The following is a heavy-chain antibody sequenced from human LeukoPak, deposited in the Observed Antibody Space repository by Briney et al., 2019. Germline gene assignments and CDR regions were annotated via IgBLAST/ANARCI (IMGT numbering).Heavy chain of an antibody. CDR2: ISDGGTTN. CDR3: AKEGAAGGKMQYCFDY. Sequence: GGSLRLSCAASGITFSSYGMHWVRQAPGKGLEWVAVISDGGTTNYYADSVKGRFTISRDNSKNTLYLEMNSLRAEDTAVYYCAKEGAAGGKMQYCFDYWGQGTLVTVSS. J-gene: IGHJ4*02. V-gene: IGHV3-30*18. CDR1: GITFSSYG. D-gene: IGHD6-13*01.